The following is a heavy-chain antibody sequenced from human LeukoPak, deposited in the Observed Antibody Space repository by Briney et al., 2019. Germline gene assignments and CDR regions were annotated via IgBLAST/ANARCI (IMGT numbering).Heavy chain of an antibody. CDR2: INPNRGGT. D-gene: IGHD3-3*01. CDR1: RYTFTGYY. J-gene: IGHJ4*02. V-gene: IGHV1-2*02. CDR3: ARGQGYDFWSGYS. Sequence: GASLNASCKASRYTFTGYYMHWVRQAPGQGLESIPWINPNRGGTNYAQKFQGRVTMTRDTSISTAYMELSRLSSDDTAVYYCARGQGYDFWSGYSWGQGTLVTVSS.